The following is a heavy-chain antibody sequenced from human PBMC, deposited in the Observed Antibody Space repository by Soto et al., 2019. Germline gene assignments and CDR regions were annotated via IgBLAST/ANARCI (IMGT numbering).Heavy chain of an antibody. Sequence: SETLSLTCAVYGGSFSGYYWSWIRQPPGKGLEWIGEINHSGSTNYNPSLKSRVTISVDTSKNQFSLKLSSVTAADTAVYYCARIGYSGYGDLSYMDVWGKGTTGTVSS. J-gene: IGHJ6*03. CDR3: ARIGYSGYGDLSYMDV. CDR2: INHSGST. V-gene: IGHV4-34*01. D-gene: IGHD5-12*01. CDR1: GGSFSGYY.